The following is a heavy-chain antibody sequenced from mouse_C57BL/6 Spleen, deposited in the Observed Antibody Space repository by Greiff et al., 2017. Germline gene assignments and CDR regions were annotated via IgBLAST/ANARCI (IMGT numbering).Heavy chain of an antibody. CDR1: GYSFTDYN. J-gene: IGHJ2*01. CDR3: ARSEDYYGSSYLFDY. Sequence: LMESGPELVKPGASVKISCKASGYSFTDYNMNWVKQSNGKSLEWIGVINPNYGTTSYNQKFKGKATLTVDQSSSTAYMQLNSLTSEDSAVYYGARSEDYYGSSYLFDYWGQRTTRTVSS. CDR2: INPNYGTT. V-gene: IGHV1-39*01. D-gene: IGHD1-1*01.